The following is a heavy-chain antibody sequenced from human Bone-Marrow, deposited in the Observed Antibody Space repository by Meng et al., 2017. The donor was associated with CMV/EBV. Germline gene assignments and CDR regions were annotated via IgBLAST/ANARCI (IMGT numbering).Heavy chain of an antibody. D-gene: IGHD2-2*01. Sequence: GESLKISCAASGFTFSSYAMYWVRQAPGKGLEWVSSISSSSSYIYYADSVKGRFTISRDNAKNSLYLQMNSLRAEDTAVYYCAREGVPAAIGGMDVWGQGTTVTVSS. CDR3: AREGVPAAIGGMDV. CDR1: GFTFSSYA. V-gene: IGHV3-21*01. J-gene: IGHJ6*02. CDR2: ISSSSSYI.